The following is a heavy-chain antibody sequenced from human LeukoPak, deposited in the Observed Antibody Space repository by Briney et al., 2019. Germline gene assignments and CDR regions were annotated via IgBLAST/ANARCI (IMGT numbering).Heavy chain of an antibody. J-gene: IGHJ4*02. D-gene: IGHD4-17*01. V-gene: IGHV3-30*18. CDR2: ISYEGSNK. CDR1: GFNLRSYG. CDR3: AKDRDYGVDY. Sequence: GSLRLSWAASGFNLRSYGLHWVRQAPGKGLEWVEVISYEGSNKYYADSVKGRFTISTDNSKNTLYLQMNSLRAEDTAVYYCAKDRDYGVDYWGQGTLVTVSS.